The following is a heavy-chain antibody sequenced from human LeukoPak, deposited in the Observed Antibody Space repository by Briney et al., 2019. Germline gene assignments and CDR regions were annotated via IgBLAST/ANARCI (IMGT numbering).Heavy chain of an antibody. CDR1: GFSFSVSA. Sequence: GGSLRLSCAASGFSFSVSAIQWVRQASGKGLEWVGRIRGKPNKYETVYGESVKGRFTMSRDDSKNTAYLQMNSLKSEDTAVYYCSRTGPAGAIDDFDYWGQGTLVTVSS. CDR3: SRTGPAGAIDDFDY. J-gene: IGHJ4*02. D-gene: IGHD1-26*01. CDR2: IRGKPNKYET. V-gene: IGHV3-73*01.